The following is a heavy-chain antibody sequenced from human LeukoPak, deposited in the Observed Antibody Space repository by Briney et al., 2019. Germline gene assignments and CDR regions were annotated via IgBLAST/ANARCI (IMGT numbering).Heavy chain of an antibody. Sequence: GGSLRLSCAASGFTFSSYWMHWVRQAPGKGLVWVSCLNSDGSSTTYADSVKGRFTISRDNAKNTLYLQMNSLRAEDTAVYYCARAGGFVSSGGTRDLDYWGQGTLVTVSS. V-gene: IGHV3-74*01. CDR2: LNSDGSST. CDR3: ARAGGFVSSGGTRDLDY. J-gene: IGHJ4*02. D-gene: IGHD2-15*01. CDR1: GFTFSSYW.